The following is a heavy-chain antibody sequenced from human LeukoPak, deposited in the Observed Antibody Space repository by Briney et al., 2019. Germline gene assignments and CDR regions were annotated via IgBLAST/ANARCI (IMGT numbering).Heavy chain of an antibody. Sequence: GGSLRLSCAASGFTFSSYAMHWVRQAPGKGLEWVAVISYDGSNKYYADSVKGRFTISRDNSKNTLYLQMNSLRVEDTAVYYCAIDPNWGTHSWGQGVLVTVSS. J-gene: IGHJ4*02. CDR1: GFTFSSYA. CDR2: ISYDGSNK. V-gene: IGHV3-30-3*01. D-gene: IGHD7-27*01. CDR3: AIDPNWGTHS.